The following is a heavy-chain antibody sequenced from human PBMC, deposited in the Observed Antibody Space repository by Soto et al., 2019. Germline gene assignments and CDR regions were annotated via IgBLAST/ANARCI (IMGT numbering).Heavy chain of an antibody. V-gene: IGHV1-8*01. J-gene: IGHJ6*03. D-gene: IGHD4-17*01. CDR3: ARGLYTTGYYYYMDV. CDR1: GYTFTSYD. CDR2: MNPNSGNT. Sequence: ASVKVSCKASGYTFTSYDINWVRQATGQGLEWMGWMNPNSGNTGYAQKFQGRVTMTRNTSISTAYMELSSLRSEDTAVYYCARGLYTTGYYYYMDVWGKGTTVTVSS.